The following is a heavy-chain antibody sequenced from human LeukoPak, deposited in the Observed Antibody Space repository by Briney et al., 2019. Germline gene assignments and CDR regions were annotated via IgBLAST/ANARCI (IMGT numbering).Heavy chain of an antibody. CDR3: ARDVLTTFGYFSAADDF. Sequence: ASVKVSCKASGYTFTDYYMHWVRQAPGQGLEWVGWISPSSGGTNYAQKFQGRVTMTRDTSTGTAYMELSRLRSDDTAMYYCARDVLTTFGYFSAADDFWGQGTLVTVSS. CDR2: ISPSSGGT. D-gene: IGHD3-10*02. V-gene: IGHV1-2*02. J-gene: IGHJ4*02. CDR1: GYTFTDYY.